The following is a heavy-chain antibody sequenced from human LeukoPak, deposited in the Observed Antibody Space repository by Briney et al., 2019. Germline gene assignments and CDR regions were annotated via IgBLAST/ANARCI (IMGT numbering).Heavy chain of an antibody. D-gene: IGHD5-18*01. J-gene: IGHJ4*02. CDR1: GYTFTSYY. V-gene: IGHV1-46*01. CDR3: ARDSGLGYNYGGSDY. Sequence: ASVKVSCEASGYTFTSYYMHWVRQAPGQGLEWMGIINPSGGSTSYAQKFQGRVTMTRDTSTSTVYMELSSLRSEDTAVYYCARDSGLGYNYGGSDYWGQGTLVTVSS. CDR2: INPSGGST.